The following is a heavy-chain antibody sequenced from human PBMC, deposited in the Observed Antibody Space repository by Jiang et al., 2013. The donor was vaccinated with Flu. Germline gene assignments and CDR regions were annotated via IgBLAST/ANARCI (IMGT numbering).Heavy chain of an antibody. D-gene: IGHD5-24*01. CDR3: ARDSKMATSSGNY. CDR1: GGSISSSNW. V-gene: IGHV4-4*02. CDR2: IYHSGST. J-gene: IGHJ4*02. Sequence: GSGLVKPSGTLSLTCAVSGGSISSSNWWSWVRQPPGKGLEWIGEIYHSGSTNYNPSLKSRVTISVDKSKNQFSLKLSSVTAADMAVYYCARDSKMATSSGNYWGQGTLVTVSS.